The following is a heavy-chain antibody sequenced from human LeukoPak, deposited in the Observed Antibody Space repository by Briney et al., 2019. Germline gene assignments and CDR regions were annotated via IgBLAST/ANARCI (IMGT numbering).Heavy chain of an antibody. D-gene: IGHD3-10*01. CDR3: ARESGYGSGSYLFDY. CDR1: GGSISSYY. Sequence: SETLSLTCTVSGGSISSYYWSWIRQPAGKGLDWIGRIYTSGSTNYNPSLKSRVTMSVDTSKNQFSLKLSSVTAADTAVYYCARESGYGSGSYLFDYWGQGTLVTVSS. V-gene: IGHV4-4*07. CDR2: IYTSGST. J-gene: IGHJ4*02.